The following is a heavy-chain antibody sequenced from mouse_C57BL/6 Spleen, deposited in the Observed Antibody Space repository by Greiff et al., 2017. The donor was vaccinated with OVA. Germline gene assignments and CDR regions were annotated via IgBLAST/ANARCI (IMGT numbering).Heavy chain of an antibody. CDR2: IYPGDGDT. D-gene: IGHD3-2*02. CDR1: GYAFSSSW. Sequence: QVQLQQSGPELVKPGASVKISCKASGYAFSSSWMNWVKQRPGKGLEWIGRIYPGDGDTNYNGKFKGKATLTADKSSSTAYMQLSSLTSEDSAVYCCARDSSGRTGAMDYWGQGTSVTVSS. V-gene: IGHV1-82*01. CDR3: ARDSSGRTGAMDY. J-gene: IGHJ4*01.